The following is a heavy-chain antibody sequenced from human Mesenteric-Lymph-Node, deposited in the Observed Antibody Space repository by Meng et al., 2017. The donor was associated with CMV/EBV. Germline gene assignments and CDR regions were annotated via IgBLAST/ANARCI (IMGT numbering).Heavy chain of an antibody. J-gene: IGHJ6*02. CDR3: ARNGYVADGVDV. CDR2: INGRGDSS. CDR1: GFTFSSYA. Sequence: GESLKISCAASGFTFSSYAMSWVRQAPGKGLEWVSIINGRGDSSYYVDSVRGRFTISRDNSKYTLYLQMNSLRAEDTAVYYCARNGYVADGVDVWGQGTTVTVSS. D-gene: IGHD2-2*03. V-gene: IGHV3-23*01.